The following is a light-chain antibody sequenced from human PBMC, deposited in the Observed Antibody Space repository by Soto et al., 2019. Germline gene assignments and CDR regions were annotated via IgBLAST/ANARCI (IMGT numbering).Light chain of an antibody. Sequence: EIVMTQSPATLSVSPGERATLSCRASQSVNSNLVWYQQKPGQAPRLLLYGASTRATGIPGRLSGSGYGTEFTLTISSLQSEDFAVYYCQQYNNWLWTFGQGTKVEIK. CDR1: QSVNSN. J-gene: IGKJ1*01. V-gene: IGKV3-15*01. CDR3: QQYNNWLWT. CDR2: GAS.